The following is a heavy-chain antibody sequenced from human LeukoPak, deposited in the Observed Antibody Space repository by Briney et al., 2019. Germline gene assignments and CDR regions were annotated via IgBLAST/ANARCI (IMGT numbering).Heavy chain of an antibody. CDR3: ARDREGYYGSGSYVY. CDR1: GFTVSSNY. V-gene: IGHV3-66*02. D-gene: IGHD3-10*01. J-gene: IGHJ4*02. CDR2: IYSGGST. Sequence: GGSLRLFCAASGFTVSSNYMSWVRQAPGKGLEWVSVIYSGGSTYYADPVKGRFTISRDNSKNTLYLQMNSLRAEDTAVYYCARDREGYYGSGSYVYWGQGTLVTVSS.